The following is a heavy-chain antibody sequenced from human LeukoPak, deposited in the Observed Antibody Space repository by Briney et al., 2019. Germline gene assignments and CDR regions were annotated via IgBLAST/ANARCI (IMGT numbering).Heavy chain of an antibody. D-gene: IGHD3-22*01. CDR2: IYYSGST. V-gene: IGHV4-31*03. Sequence: SETLSLTCTVSGGSISSGGYYWSWIRQHPGKGLEWIGYIYYSGSTYYNPSLKSRVTISVDTSKNQFSLKLSSVTAADTAMYYCARDGYYYDSSGYYPSGFDYWGQGTLVTVSS. CDR1: GGSISSGGYY. CDR3: ARDGYYYDSSGYYPSGFDY. J-gene: IGHJ4*02.